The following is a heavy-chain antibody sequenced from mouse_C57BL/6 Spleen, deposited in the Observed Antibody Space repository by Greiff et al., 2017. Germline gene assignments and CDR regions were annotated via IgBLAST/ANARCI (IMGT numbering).Heavy chain of an antibody. CDR2: IYPGDGDT. V-gene: IGHV1-80*01. CDR1: GYAFSSYW. Sequence: VQLQQSGAELVKPGASVKISCKASGYAFSSYWMNWVKQRPGKGLEWIGQIYPGDGDTNYNGKFKGKATLTADKSSSTAYMQLSSLTSEDSAVYFCARSGYYGSSPFDYGGQGTTLTVSS. D-gene: IGHD1-1*01. CDR3: ARSGYYGSSPFDY. J-gene: IGHJ2*01.